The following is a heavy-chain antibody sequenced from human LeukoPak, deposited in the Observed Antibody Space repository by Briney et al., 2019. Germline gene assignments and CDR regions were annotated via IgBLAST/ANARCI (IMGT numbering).Heavy chain of an antibody. J-gene: IGHJ3*02. CDR3: AKDRRAARPSAFDI. V-gene: IGHV3-30*02. CDR1: GFTFSSYG. D-gene: IGHD6-6*01. CDR2: IRYDGSNK. Sequence: PGGSLRLSCSASGFTFSSYGMHWVRQAPGKGLEWVAFIRYDGSNKYYADSVKGRFTISRDNSKNTLYLQMNSLRAEDTAVYYCAKDRRAARPSAFDIWGQGTMVTVSS.